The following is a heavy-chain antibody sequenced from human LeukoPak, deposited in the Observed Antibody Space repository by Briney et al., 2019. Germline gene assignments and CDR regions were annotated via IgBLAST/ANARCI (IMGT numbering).Heavy chain of an antibody. CDR3: ARDSGNDFGAN. D-gene: IGHD4-17*01. CDR1: GGTFSNSV. J-gene: IGHJ4*02. Sequence: SVKVSCKASGGTFSNSVISWVRQAPGQGLEWMGGIIPILDKTNYAQKFQDRVTITADESTSTAYTELSTLRSEDTAVYYCARDSGNDFGANWGQGTLVTVSS. V-gene: IGHV1-69*10. CDR2: IIPILDKT.